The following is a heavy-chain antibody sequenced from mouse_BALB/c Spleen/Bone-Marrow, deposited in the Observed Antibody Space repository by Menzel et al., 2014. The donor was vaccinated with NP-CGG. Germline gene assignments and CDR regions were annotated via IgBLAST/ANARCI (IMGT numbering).Heavy chain of an antibody. Sequence: EVKVVESGGGLVQPGDSLRLSCATSGFTFSDFYMEWVRQPPGKRLEWIAASRNKAKYYTTEYSASVKGRFIVSRNTSKSVLFLQINALRAEDTAIYYCARDVGYGNYFVYWGQGTLVTVSA. CDR1: GFTFSDFY. CDR3: ARDVGYGNYFVY. D-gene: IGHD2-10*02. CDR2: SRNKAKYYTT. J-gene: IGHJ3*01. V-gene: IGHV7-1*02.